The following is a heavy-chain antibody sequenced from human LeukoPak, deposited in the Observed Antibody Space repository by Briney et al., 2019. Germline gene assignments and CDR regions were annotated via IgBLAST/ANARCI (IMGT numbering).Heavy chain of an antibody. CDR1: GFTFSSYA. J-gene: IGHJ3*02. Sequence: PGGSLRLSCAAPGFTFSSYAMSWVRQAPGKGLEWVSAISGSGGSTYYADSVKGRFTISRDNSKNTLYLQMNSLRAEDTAVYHCAKDRVDILTMDAFDIWGQGTMVTVSS. V-gene: IGHV3-23*01. D-gene: IGHD3-9*01. CDR2: ISGSGGST. CDR3: AKDRVDILTMDAFDI.